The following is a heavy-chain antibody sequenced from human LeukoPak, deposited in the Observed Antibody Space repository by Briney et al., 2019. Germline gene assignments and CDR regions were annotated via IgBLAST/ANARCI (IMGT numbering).Heavy chain of an antibody. Sequence: GGSLRLSCAASGFTFSSYAMSWVRQAPGKGLEWVSAISGSGGSTYYTDSVKGRFTISRDNSKNTQSLQMNSLRAEDSATYYCVREGFYFFDFWGQGTLVTVSS. CDR3: VREGFYFFDF. J-gene: IGHJ4*01. CDR1: GFTFSSYA. CDR2: ISGSGGST. V-gene: IGHV3-23*01.